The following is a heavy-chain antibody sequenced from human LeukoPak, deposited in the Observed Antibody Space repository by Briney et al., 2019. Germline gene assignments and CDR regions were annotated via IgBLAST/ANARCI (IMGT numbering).Heavy chain of an antibody. CDR2: ISSSTSYI. J-gene: IGHJ4*02. Sequence: PGGSLRLSCAASGFTFSSYSMNWIRQAPGKGLEWVSSISSSTSYIYYADSVKGRFTISRDNSKNTLYLQMNSLRAEDTAVYYCAKGTIFGVAGGKDYWGQGTLVTVSS. CDR3: AKGTIFGVAGGKDY. D-gene: IGHD3-3*01. CDR1: GFTFSSYS. V-gene: IGHV3-21*04.